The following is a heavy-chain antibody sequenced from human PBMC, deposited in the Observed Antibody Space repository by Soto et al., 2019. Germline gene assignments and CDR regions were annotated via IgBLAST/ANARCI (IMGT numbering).Heavy chain of an antibody. Sequence: GGSLRLSCAASGFTFSSYAMSWVRQAPGKGLEWVSAISGSGGSTYYADSVKGRFTISRDNSKNTLYLQMNSLRAEDTAVYYCAKSVNSSGWYYYYYGMDVWGQGTTVTVSS. CDR2: ISGSGGST. CDR3: AKSVNSSGWYYYYYGMDV. CDR1: GFTFSSYA. J-gene: IGHJ6*02. V-gene: IGHV3-23*01. D-gene: IGHD6-19*01.